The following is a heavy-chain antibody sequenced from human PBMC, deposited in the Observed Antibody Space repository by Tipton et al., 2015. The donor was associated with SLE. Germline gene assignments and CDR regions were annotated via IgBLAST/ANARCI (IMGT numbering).Heavy chain of an antibody. CDR1: GDSVSSNSAA. CDR2: TYYRTKWFN. V-gene: IGHV6-1*01. Sequence: GLVKPSQTLSLTCVISGDSVSSNSAAWNWIRQSPSRGLEWLGRTYYRTKWFNDYAASVKGRITIKPDTTKNQFSLQMNSVTPDDTAVYYCTRRRTLGGAFDIWGQGTTVIVSS. CDR3: TRRRTLGGAFDI. J-gene: IGHJ3*02. D-gene: IGHD3-16*01.